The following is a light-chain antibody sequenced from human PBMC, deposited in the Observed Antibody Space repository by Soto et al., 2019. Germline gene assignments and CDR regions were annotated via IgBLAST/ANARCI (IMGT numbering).Light chain of an antibody. J-gene: IGLJ3*02. CDR2: AVR. Sequence: QSALTQPRSVSGSPGQSVTISCTGTNSDVGRYNSVSWYQQLPGKAPQLIISAVRQRPSGVPDRFSGSKSGNTASLTISGLQTDDEADYFCFSYTANDNWVFGGGTKVTVL. V-gene: IGLV2-11*01. CDR1: NSDVGRYNS. CDR3: FSYTANDNWV.